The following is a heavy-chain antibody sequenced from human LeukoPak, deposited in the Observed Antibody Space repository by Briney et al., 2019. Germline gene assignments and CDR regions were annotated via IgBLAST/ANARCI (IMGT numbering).Heavy chain of an antibody. Sequence: GASVKVSCKASGYTFTSYGISWVRQAPGQGLEWMGWISAYNGNTNYAQKLQGRVTMTTDTSTSTAYMELRSLRSDDTAVYYCARARDVLLWFGATPGWFDPWGQGTLATVSS. CDR1: GYTFTSYG. D-gene: IGHD3-10*01. V-gene: IGHV1-18*01. J-gene: IGHJ5*02. CDR3: ARARDVLLWFGATPGWFDP. CDR2: ISAYNGNT.